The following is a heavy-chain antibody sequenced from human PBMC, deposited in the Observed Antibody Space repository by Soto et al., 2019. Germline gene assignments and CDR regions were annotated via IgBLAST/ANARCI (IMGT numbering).Heavy chain of an antibody. Sequence: ASVTVSCQASGYRFSNYNIPWVRQAPGRGLEWMGWINTVNGDTRYSQKVQGRVSITIDQSANTAYMELSSLESEDTAVYYCARILRGLKIFGVAHPGYDWGQGTLVTVPS. J-gene: IGHJ4*02. CDR3: ARILRGLKIFGVAHPGYD. V-gene: IGHV1-3*04. CDR1: GYRFSNYN. CDR2: INTVNGDT. D-gene: IGHD3-3*01.